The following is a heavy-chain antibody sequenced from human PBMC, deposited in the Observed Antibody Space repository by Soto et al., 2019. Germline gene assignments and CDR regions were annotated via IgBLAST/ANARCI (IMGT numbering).Heavy chain of an antibody. CDR1: GFTFRNYA. CDR3: ARGIAVAGTIFDY. D-gene: IGHD6-19*01. CDR2: ISYDGSNK. V-gene: IGHV3-30*03. Sequence: GSLRLSCAASGFTFRNYAMSWVRQAPGKGLEWVAVISYDGSNKYYADSVKGRFTISRDNSKNTLYLQMNSLRSEDTAVYYCARGIAVAGTIFDYWGQGTLVTVSS. J-gene: IGHJ4*02.